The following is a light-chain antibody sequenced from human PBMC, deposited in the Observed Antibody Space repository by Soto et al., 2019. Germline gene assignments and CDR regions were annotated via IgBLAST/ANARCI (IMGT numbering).Light chain of an antibody. CDR2: AAS. Sequence: DIQMTQSPSSVSASVGDRVTITCRASQGVSNWLAWYQQKPGKAPKLLIYAASTLRSGVPSRFRGSGSGTDFTFTISSLQPEDFATYYCQQANSFPYTVGQGTKVDSK. CDR1: QGVSNW. V-gene: IGKV1-12*01. J-gene: IGKJ2*01. CDR3: QQANSFPYT.